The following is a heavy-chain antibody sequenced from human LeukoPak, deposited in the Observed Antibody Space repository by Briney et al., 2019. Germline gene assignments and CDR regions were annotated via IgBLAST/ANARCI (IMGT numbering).Heavy chain of an antibody. Sequence: SETLSLTCTVSGGSIGSHYWTWIRQTPGKGLEWIGYVYDIGSTKYNPSLKSRVTISVDTSKNQFSLRLSSVTAADTAVYYCARAASGSYYYYYMDVWGKGTTVTISS. V-gene: IGHV4-59*11. J-gene: IGHJ6*03. CDR1: GGSIGSHY. CDR2: VYDIGST. CDR3: ARAASGSYYYYYMDV. D-gene: IGHD1-26*01.